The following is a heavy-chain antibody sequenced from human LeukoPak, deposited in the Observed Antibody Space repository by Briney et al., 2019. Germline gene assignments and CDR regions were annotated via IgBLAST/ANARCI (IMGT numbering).Heavy chain of an antibody. V-gene: IGHV4-38-2*02. CDR1: GYSISSGYY. CDR3: ARGFRGPNFDH. Sequence: PSETLSLTCTVSGYSISSGYYWGWIRQTPGNGLEWIGYIYHGGRTDYNPSLKIRVTISVYTSKNKFSLKLSSVTAADTAVYFCARGFRGPNFDHWGQGTLVTVSS. J-gene: IGHJ4*02. D-gene: IGHD3-10*01. CDR2: IYHGGRT.